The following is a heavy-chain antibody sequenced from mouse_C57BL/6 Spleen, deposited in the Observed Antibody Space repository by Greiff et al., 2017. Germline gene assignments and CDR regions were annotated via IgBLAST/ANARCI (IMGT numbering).Heavy chain of an antibody. CDR3: ARAGMGYYYGSSPYFDV. V-gene: IGHV5-4*03. J-gene: IGHJ1*03. CDR1: GFTFSSYA. Sequence: EVMLVESGGGLVKPGGSLKLSCAASGFTFSSYAMSWVRQTPEKRLEWVATISDGGSYTYYPDNVKGRFPISRENAKNNLYLQMSHLKSEDTAMYYCARAGMGYYYGSSPYFDVWGTGTTVTVSS. CDR2: ISDGGSYT. D-gene: IGHD1-1*01.